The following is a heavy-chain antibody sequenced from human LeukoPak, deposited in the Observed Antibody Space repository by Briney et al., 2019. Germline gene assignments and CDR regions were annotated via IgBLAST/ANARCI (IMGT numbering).Heavy chain of an antibody. Sequence: GGSLRLSCAASGFTFSSYGMHWVRQAPGKGLEWVAKIKPDGSEKDHVDSVKGRFTISRDNAKNSLYLQLNSLRAEDTAVYYCARSRFYFDYWGQGTLVTVSS. CDR1: GFTFSSYG. V-gene: IGHV3-7*01. CDR2: IKPDGSEK. J-gene: IGHJ4*02. CDR3: ARSRFYFDY.